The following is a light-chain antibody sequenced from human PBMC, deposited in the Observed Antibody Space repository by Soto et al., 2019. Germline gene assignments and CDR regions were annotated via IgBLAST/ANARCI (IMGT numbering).Light chain of an antibody. J-gene: IGKJ1*01. CDR3: QQYNDWWT. CDR1: QSVSSN. V-gene: IGKV3-15*01. CDR2: GAS. Sequence: EIVMTQSPATLSMSLGERATLSCRASQSVSSNLAWYQQKPGQAPRLLIYGASARASGVPARFSGSGSGIEFSLTISSLQSEYFAVYYCQQYNDWWTFGQGTKVEIK.